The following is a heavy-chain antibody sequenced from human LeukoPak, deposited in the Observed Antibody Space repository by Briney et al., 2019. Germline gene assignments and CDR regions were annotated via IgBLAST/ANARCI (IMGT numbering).Heavy chain of an antibody. J-gene: IGHJ4*02. CDR1: GGSFSGYY. D-gene: IGHD1-14*01. Sequence: SETLSLTCAVYGGSFSGYYWSWIRQPPGKGLEWIGEINHSGSTNYNLSLKSRVTISVDTSKNQFSLKLSSVTAADTAVYYCARAVAGTAGVMVKDYWGQGTLVTVSS. CDR2: INHSGST. V-gene: IGHV4-34*01. CDR3: ARAVAGTAGVMVKDY.